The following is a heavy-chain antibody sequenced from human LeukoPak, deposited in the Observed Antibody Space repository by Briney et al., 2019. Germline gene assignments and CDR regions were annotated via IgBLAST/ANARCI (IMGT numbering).Heavy chain of an antibody. V-gene: IGHV4-34*01. CDR3: ARGGSLITRSGSYADY. J-gene: IGHJ4*02. CDR1: GGSFSGYY. D-gene: IGHD1-26*01. CDR2: INHSGST. Sequence: SETLSLTCAVYGGSFSGYYWSWIRQPPGKGLEWIGEINHSGSTNYNPSLKSRVTISVDTSKNQFSLKLSSVTAADTAVYYCARGGSLITRSGSYADYWGQGTLVTVSS.